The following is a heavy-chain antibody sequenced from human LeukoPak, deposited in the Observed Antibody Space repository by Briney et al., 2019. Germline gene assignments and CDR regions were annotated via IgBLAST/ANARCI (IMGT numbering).Heavy chain of an antibody. D-gene: IGHD3-22*01. J-gene: IGHJ4*02. Sequence: GRSLRLSCEASGFTFNTYAMHWVRQPPGKGLEWVALISYDGSDKIYTDSVKGRFTISRDNSKNTLYLQMNSLSAEDTAVYYCAKSRGYYYEKSGPADYWGQGTLVTVSS. CDR1: GFTFNTYA. CDR3: AKSRGYYYEKSGPADY. V-gene: IGHV3-30*18. CDR2: ISYDGSDK.